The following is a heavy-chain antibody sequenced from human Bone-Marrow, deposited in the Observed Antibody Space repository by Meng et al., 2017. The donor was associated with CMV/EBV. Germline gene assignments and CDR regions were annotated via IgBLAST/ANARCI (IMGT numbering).Heavy chain of an antibody. Sequence: LKDSGPTPLKPTQTLTPTCSFSGFALSTTGVGVGWIRQPPGKDLEWLALIYWDDDKRYSPSLKSRLTITKDTSKNQVVLTMTNMDPVDTATYYCAHNSIRVYFDYWGQGTLVTVSS. D-gene: IGHD2/OR15-2a*01. CDR1: GFALSTTGVG. CDR2: IYWDDDK. CDR3: AHNSIRVYFDY. V-gene: IGHV2-5*02. J-gene: IGHJ4*02.